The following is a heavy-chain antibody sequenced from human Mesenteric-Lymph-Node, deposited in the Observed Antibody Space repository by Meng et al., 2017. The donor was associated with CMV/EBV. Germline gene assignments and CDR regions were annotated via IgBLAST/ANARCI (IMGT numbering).Heavy chain of an antibody. Sequence: ASVKVSCKASGYTFTSYGISWVRQAPGQGLEWMGWISAYNGNTNYAQKLQGRVTMTTDTSTSTAYMELRSLRSDDTAVYYCARGHNFGYSGDTMDVWGQGTTVTVSS. J-gene: IGHJ6*02. CDR3: ARGHNFGYSGDTMDV. CDR2: ISAYNGNT. CDR1: GYTFTSYG. D-gene: IGHD3-22*01. V-gene: IGHV1-18*01.